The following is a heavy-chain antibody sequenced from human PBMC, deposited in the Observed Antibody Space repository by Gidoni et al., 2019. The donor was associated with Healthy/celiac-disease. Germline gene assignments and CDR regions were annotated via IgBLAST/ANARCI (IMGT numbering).Heavy chain of an antibody. CDR2: LYPGDADT. CDR3: ARRWLPLPPDY. CDR1: GYSLTSYW. D-gene: IGHD6-19*01. J-gene: IGHJ4*02. Sequence: EVQLVQSGAEVKKPGESLKISCTGSGYSLTSYWIGWLRQMPEKGLVWMGILYPGDADTRYSPAYQGQVTISADKSIRTAYLQWGSLKASDTAMYYCARRWLPLPPDYWGQGTLVTVSS. V-gene: IGHV5-51*01.